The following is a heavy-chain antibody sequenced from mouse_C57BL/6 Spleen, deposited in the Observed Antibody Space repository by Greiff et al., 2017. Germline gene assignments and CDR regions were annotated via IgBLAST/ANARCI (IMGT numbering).Heavy chain of an antibody. J-gene: IGHJ2*01. D-gene: IGHD1-1*01. CDR1: GFTFSDYY. CDR3: ARGYYEGFDY. V-gene: IGHV5-12*01. CDR2: ISNGGGST. Sequence: EVQGVESGGGLVQPGGSLKLSCAASGFTFSDYYMYWVRQTPEKRLEWVAYISNGGGSTYYPDTVKGRFTISRDNAKNTLYLQMSQLKSEDTAMYYCARGYYEGFDYWGQGTTLTVSS.